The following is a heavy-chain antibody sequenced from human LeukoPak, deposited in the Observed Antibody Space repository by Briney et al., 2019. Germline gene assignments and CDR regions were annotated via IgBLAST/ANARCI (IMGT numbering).Heavy chain of an antibody. CDR2: VYTSGIT. Sequence: SETLSLTCTVSGGFINNYWSWIRQPAGKGLEWIGRVYTSGITNYNPSLKSRITMSVDTSKNQFSLKLNSVTAADTAVYYCARHNGFDRGYYYYMDVWGKGTTVTVSS. CDR1: GGFINNY. CDR3: ARHNGFDRGYYYYMDV. D-gene: IGHD3-9*01. J-gene: IGHJ6*03. V-gene: IGHV4-4*07.